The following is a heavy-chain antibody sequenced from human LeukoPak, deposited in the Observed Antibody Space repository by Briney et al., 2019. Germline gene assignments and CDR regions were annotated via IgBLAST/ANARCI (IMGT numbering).Heavy chain of an antibody. Sequence: GGSLRLSCAASRFTFDDYAMHWVRQAPGKGLEWVSGISWNSGSIGYADSVKGRFTISRDNAKNSLYLQMNSLRAEDTALYYCAMGPYRSSWDYNWFDPWGQGTLVTVSS. CDR3: AMGPYRSSWDYNWFDP. CDR2: ISWNSGSI. V-gene: IGHV3-9*01. J-gene: IGHJ5*02. D-gene: IGHD6-13*01. CDR1: RFTFDDYA.